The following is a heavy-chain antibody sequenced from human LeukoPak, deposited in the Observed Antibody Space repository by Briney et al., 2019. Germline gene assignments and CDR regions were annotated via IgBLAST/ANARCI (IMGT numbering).Heavy chain of an antibody. J-gene: IGHJ4*02. CDR1: GGSISSYY. CDR3: AREEAPGNFDC. D-gene: IGHD6-13*01. V-gene: IGHV4-59*01. Sequence: PSETLSLTCTVSGGSISSYYWSWIRQPPGKGLEWIGYIYYTGSTNYNPSLKSRVTISLDTSKNQFSLKLSSVTAADTAVYYCAREEAPGNFDCWGQGTLVTVSS. CDR2: IYYTGST.